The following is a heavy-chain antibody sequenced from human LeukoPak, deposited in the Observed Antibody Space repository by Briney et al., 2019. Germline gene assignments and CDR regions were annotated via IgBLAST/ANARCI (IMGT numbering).Heavy chain of an antibody. J-gene: IGHJ4*02. CDR1: GFTFSSYA. D-gene: IGHD3-22*01. Sequence: GESLTLSCAASGFTFSSYAMSWVRQPPGKGLEWVSAINVSGGRTYYADSVKGRFTISRDNSKNTLYLQMNSLRAENTAVYYCAKGESAYDRSFDYWGQGTLVTVSS. V-gene: IGHV3-23*01. CDR2: INVSGGRT. CDR3: AKGESAYDRSFDY.